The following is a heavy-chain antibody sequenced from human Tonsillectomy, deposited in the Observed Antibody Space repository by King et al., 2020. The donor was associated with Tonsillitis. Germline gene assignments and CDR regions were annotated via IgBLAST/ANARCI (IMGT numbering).Heavy chain of an antibody. V-gene: IGHV2-5*01. CDR1: GFSLSTSSVS. Sequence: QFTLQESGPTLVKPTQTLTLTCTFSGFSLSTSSVSVGWIRQPPGKALEWLGLIYWNDDKRYSPSLKSRLTITKCTSKNQVVLTMTNMDPVDTATYCCAHRICARSTGYNSFDPGGRGPRLPVPS. D-gene: IGHD6-25*01. CDR3: AHRICARSTGYNSFDP. J-gene: IGHJ5*02. CDR2: IYWNDDK.